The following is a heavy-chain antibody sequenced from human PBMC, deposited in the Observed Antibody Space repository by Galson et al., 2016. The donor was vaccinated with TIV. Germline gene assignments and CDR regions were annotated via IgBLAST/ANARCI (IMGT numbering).Heavy chain of an antibody. CDR2: ISRSNSYI. V-gene: IGHV3-21*01. CDR3: ARDYETGYSSSWYRFDP. Sequence: SLRLSCAASGFSFSAYTMNWVRQAPGKGLEWVSSISRSNSYISYADSVKGRFTISRDNAKNSLYLQMNSLRAADTGVYYCARDYETGYSSSWYRFDPWGQGTLVTVSS. J-gene: IGHJ5*02. D-gene: IGHD6-13*01. CDR1: GFSFSAYT.